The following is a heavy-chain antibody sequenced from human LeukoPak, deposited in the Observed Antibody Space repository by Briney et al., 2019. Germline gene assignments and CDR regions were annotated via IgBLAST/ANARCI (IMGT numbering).Heavy chain of an antibody. CDR2: ISWNGNSI. Sequence: GGSLRLSCAASGFTFSSYWMHWVRQTPGKGLEWVSTISWNGNSIGYADSVKGRFTITRDNDKDSLYLEMNSLRVEDTALYYCTKDVDFWSGADHWGQGTPVTVSS. J-gene: IGHJ4*02. CDR3: TKDVDFWSGADH. CDR1: GFTFSSYW. D-gene: IGHD3-3*01. V-gene: IGHV3-9*01.